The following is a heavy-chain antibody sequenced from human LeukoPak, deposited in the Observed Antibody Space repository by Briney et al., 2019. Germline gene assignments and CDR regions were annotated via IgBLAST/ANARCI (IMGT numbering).Heavy chain of an antibody. J-gene: IGHJ4*02. CDR1: GYSFTSYW. D-gene: IGHD3-22*01. CDR2: IYPGDSDT. Sequence: GESLKISCKGSGYSFTSYWIGWVRQMPGKGLEWMGIIYPGDSDTRYSPSFQGQVTISADKSISTAYLQWSSLKASDTAMYYCARGEDSSGYYPTHFDYWGQGTLVTVSS. V-gene: IGHV5-51*01. CDR3: ARGEDSSGYYPTHFDY.